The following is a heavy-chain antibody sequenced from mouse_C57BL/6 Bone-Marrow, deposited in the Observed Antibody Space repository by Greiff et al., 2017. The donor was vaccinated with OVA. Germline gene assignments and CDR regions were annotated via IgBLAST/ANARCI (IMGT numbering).Heavy chain of an antibody. D-gene: IGHD2-3*01. J-gene: IGHJ3*01. Sequence: VKLQQPGAELVKPGASVKVSCKASGYTFTSYWMHWVKQRPGQGLEWIGRIHPSDSDTNYNQKFKGKATLTVDKSSSTAYMQLSSLTSEDSAVYYCAILAIYDGYHGGFAYWGQGTLVTVSA. CDR1: GYTFTSYW. V-gene: IGHV1-74*01. CDR2: IHPSDSDT. CDR3: AILAIYDGYHGGFAY.